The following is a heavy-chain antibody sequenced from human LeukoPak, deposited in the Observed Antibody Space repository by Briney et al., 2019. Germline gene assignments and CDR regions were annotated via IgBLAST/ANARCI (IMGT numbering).Heavy chain of an antibody. CDR3: ARGMDVLRFLEWLGDIDY. CDR2: ISYDGSNK. CDR1: GFTFSSYA. D-gene: IGHD3-3*01. Sequence: GGSLRFSCAASGFTFSSYAMHWVRQAPGKGLEWVAVISYDGSNKYYADSVKGRFTISRDNPKNTLYLQMNSLRAEDTAVYYCARGMDVLRFLEWLGDIDYWGQGTLVTVSS. V-gene: IGHV3-30-3*01. J-gene: IGHJ4*02.